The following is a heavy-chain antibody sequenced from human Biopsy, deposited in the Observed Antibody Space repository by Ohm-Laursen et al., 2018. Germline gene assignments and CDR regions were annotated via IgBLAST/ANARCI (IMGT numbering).Heavy chain of an antibody. Sequence: SDTLSLTCTVSGGSISTSTYFWGWIRQPPGRGLEWIGGLYFSGSTYYNPSLKSRVTVSVDTSNNQFSLKLNSATAADTAVYYCARRDGTDGYNPYYYGMGVWGQGTTVTVSS. D-gene: IGHD5-24*01. CDR1: GGSISTSTYF. CDR2: LYFSGST. V-gene: IGHV4-39*01. J-gene: IGHJ6*02. CDR3: ARRDGTDGYNPYYYGMGV.